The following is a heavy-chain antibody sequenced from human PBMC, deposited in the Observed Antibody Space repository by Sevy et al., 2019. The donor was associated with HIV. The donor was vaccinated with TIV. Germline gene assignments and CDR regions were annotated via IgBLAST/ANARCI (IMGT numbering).Heavy chain of an antibody. Sequence: SETRSLTCAVYGGSFSGYYWNWIRQSPGKGLEWIGEINHSRSTHYNPSLKSRVTISVDTSKNQFSLRLNSVTAADTAVYYCARAPPVVVVPGAPRWFDPWGQGTLVTVSS. J-gene: IGHJ5*02. CDR3: ARAPPVVVVPGAPRWFDP. V-gene: IGHV4-34*01. D-gene: IGHD2-2*01. CDR2: INHSRST. CDR1: GGSFSGYY.